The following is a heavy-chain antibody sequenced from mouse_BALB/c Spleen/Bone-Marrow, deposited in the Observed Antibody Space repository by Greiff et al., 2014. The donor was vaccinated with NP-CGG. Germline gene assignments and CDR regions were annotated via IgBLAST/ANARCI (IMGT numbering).Heavy chain of an antibody. Sequence: EVKLVESGGGLVKPGGSLKLSCAASGFTFSSYGMSWVRQTPDKRLEWVATISSGGGYTYYPDSVKGRFTISRDNAKNTLYLQMSSLKSEDTAMYYCARQGNDYAAWFAYWGQGTLVTVSA. V-gene: IGHV5-6*03. CDR2: ISSGGGYT. D-gene: IGHD2-4*01. J-gene: IGHJ3*01. CDR3: ARQGNDYAAWFAY. CDR1: GFTFSSYG.